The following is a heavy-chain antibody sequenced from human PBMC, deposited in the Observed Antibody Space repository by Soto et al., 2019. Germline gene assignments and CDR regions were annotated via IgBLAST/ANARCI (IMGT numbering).Heavy chain of an antibody. CDR1: GGSFSGYY. V-gene: IGHV4-34*01. CDR2: ISHSGGT. D-gene: IGHD7-27*01. CDR3: ARDFMGMASPYHYYYGMAA. Sequence: ETLSLTCAVYGGSFSGYYLSWIRQPSGEGLEGIVEISHSGGTNYNPSLKSRGTISVDTSKTQSPLKLRSVTAAETAVYYCARDFMGMASPYHYYYGMAAWGQGTTVPVSS. J-gene: IGHJ6*02.